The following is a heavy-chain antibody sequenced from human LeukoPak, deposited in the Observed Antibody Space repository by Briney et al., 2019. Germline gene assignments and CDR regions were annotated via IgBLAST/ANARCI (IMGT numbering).Heavy chain of an antibody. J-gene: IGHJ4*02. D-gene: IGHD2-21*02. V-gene: IGHV3-9*01. CDR3: AKDNSVVVTAILDY. Sequence: GGSLRLSCAASGFTFDDYAMPWVRQAPGKGLEWVSGISWNSGSIGYADSVKGRFTISRDNAKNSLYLQMNGLRAEDTALYYCAKDNSVVVTAILDYWGQGTLVTVSS. CDR1: GFTFDDYA. CDR2: ISWNSGSI.